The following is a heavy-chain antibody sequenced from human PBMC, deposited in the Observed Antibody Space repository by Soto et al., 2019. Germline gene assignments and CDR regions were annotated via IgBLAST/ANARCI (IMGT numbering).Heavy chain of an antibody. Sequence: PGGSLRLSCAASGFTFSSYGMHWVRQAPGKGLEWVAVIWYDGSNKYYADSVKGRFTISRDNSKNTLYLQMNSLRAEDTAVYYCARDGPPRGYYDSSEAVDYWGQGTLVTVSS. CDR3: ARDGPPRGYYDSSEAVDY. D-gene: IGHD3-22*01. CDR2: IWYDGSNK. V-gene: IGHV3-33*01. CDR1: GFTFSSYG. J-gene: IGHJ4*02.